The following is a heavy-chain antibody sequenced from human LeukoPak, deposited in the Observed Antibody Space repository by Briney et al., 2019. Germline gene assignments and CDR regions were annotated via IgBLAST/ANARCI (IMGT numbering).Heavy chain of an antibody. Sequence: KVSCKASGGTFSSSAMHWVRQASGKGLEWVGRIRSKANSYATAYAASVKGRFTISRDDSKNTAYLQMNSLKTEDTAVYYCTSWRQARGVITVVDYWGQGTLVAVSS. CDR2: IRSKANSYAT. V-gene: IGHV3-73*01. D-gene: IGHD3-10*01. CDR1: GGTFSSSA. J-gene: IGHJ4*02. CDR3: TSWRQARGVITVVDY.